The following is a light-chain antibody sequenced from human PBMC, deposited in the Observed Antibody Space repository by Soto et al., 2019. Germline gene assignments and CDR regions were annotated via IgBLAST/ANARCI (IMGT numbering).Light chain of an antibody. CDR3: QQYGNSLPWT. CDR1: QSVNSRY. CDR2: ATS. V-gene: IGKV3-20*01. Sequence: IVLTQSPGTLSLSPGERATLSCRTSQSVNSRYLAWYQQRPGQAPRLLIYATSSRATDVPDRFSGSGSGTDFTLTISRLEPEDFAVYYCQQYGNSLPWTFGQGTKVDIK. J-gene: IGKJ1*01.